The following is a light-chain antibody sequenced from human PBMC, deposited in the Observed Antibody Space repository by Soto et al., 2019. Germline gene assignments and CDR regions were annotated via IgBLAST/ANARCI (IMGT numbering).Light chain of an antibody. J-gene: IGLJ1*01. V-gene: IGLV2-8*01. CDR2: EAS. CDR1: SSDVGGYIY. Sequence: QSALAQPPSASGSPAQSVTISFTGTSSDVGGYIYVSWYQHHPGKAPKLMIYEASKRPSGVPDRFSGSKSGNTASLNVSGLQAEDEADYYCSSYAGSNTYVFGTGTKVTVL. CDR3: SSYAGSNTYV.